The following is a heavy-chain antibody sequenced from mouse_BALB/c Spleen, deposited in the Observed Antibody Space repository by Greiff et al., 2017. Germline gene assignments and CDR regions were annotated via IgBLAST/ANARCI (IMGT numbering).Heavy chain of an antibody. V-gene: IGHV1-14*01. Sequence: EVQLQESGPELVKPGASVKMSCKASGYTFTSYVMHWVKQKPGQGLEWIGYINPYNDGTKYNEKFKGKATLTSDKSSSTAYMELSSLTSEDSAVYYCARSGIYYYGSSSLCFDVWGAGTTVTVSS. CDR3: ARSGIYYYGSSSLCFDV. J-gene: IGHJ1*01. D-gene: IGHD1-1*01. CDR1: GYTFTSYV. CDR2: INPYNDGT.